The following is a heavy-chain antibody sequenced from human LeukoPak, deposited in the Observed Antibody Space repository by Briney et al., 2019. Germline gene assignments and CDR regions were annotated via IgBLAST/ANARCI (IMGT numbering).Heavy chain of an antibody. CDR3: ARGFISGYSRDAFDI. CDR2: INHSGST. D-gene: IGHD3-22*01. CDR1: GGSFSGYY. Sequence: SETLSLTRAVYGGSFSGYYWSWIRQPPGKGLEWIGEINHSGSTTYNPSLKSRVTISVDTSKNQFSLKLSSVTAADTAVYYCARGFISGYSRDAFDIWGQGTMVTVSS. J-gene: IGHJ3*02. V-gene: IGHV4-34*01.